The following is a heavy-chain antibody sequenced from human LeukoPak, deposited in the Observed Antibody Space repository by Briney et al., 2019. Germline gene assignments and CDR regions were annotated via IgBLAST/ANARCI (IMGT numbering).Heavy chain of an antibody. J-gene: IGHJ4*02. Sequence: GGSLRLSCAASGFTFSSYWMSWVRQAPGKGLEWVSAISGSGGSTYYADSVKGRFTISRDNSKNTLYLQMNSLRAEDTAVYYCAKDSNLGDFGVPPPDYWGQGTLVTVSS. CDR3: AKDSNLGDFGVPPPDY. CDR2: ISGSGGST. CDR1: GFTFSSYW. V-gene: IGHV3-23*01. D-gene: IGHD3-3*01.